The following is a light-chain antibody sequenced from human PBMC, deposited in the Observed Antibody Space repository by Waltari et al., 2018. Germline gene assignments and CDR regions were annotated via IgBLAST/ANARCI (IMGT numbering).Light chain of an antibody. V-gene: IGKV3-11*01. Sequence: IVLTQSPDTLSLSPGERATLSCRASQGVSGYLAWYQQKSGQAPRLLIYDTSKRVTGIPARFSGSGSGTDSTLTSSSLEPEDFAIYYCLQRSLWPWTFGQGTKVEI. J-gene: IGKJ1*01. CDR3: LQRSLWPWT. CDR2: DTS. CDR1: QGVSGY.